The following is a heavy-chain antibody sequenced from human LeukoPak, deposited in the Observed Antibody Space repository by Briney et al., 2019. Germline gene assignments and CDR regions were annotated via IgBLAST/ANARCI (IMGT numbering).Heavy chain of an antibody. Sequence: GRSLRLSCAASGFTFSSYGMHWVRQAPGKGLEWVAVIWYDGSNKYYADSVKGRFTISRDNSKNTLYLQMNSLRAEDTAVYYCARDHGYSNLDYWGQGTLVTVSS. CDR1: GFTFSSYG. CDR2: IWYDGSNK. D-gene: IGHD4-11*01. V-gene: IGHV3-33*01. CDR3: ARDHGYSNLDY. J-gene: IGHJ4*02.